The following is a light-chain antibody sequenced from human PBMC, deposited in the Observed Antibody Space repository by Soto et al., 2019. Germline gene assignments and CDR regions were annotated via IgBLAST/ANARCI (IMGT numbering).Light chain of an antibody. CDR2: GAS. CDR3: QQYNNWPPWT. J-gene: IGKJ1*01. CDR1: QSGSSN. Sequence: EIVLTQSPATLSVSLGHSATLSCRASQSGSSNLAWYQQKPGQAPRLLIYGASTRATGIPARFSGSGSGTEFTLTISSLQSEDFAVYYCQQYNNWPPWTFGQGTKVDI. V-gene: IGKV3-15*01.